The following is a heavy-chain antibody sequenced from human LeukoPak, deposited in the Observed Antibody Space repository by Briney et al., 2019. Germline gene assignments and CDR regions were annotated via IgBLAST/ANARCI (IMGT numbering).Heavy chain of an antibody. D-gene: IGHD3-16*02. J-gene: IGHJ4*02. CDR1: GFTVSSNC. CDR2: IYSGGST. CDR3: AKELRLGELSL. Sequence: PGGSLRLSCAASGFTVSSNCMSWVRQAPGKGLEWVSVIYSGGSTYYADSVKGRFTISRDNSKNTLYLQMNSLRAEDTAVYYCAKELRLGELSLWGQGTLVTVSS. V-gene: IGHV3-53*01.